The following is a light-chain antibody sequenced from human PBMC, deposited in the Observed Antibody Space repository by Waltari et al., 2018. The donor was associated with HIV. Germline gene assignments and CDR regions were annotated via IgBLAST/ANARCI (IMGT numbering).Light chain of an antibody. J-gene: IGLJ2*01. CDR1: SSTLGAGFA. CDR3: QSYDSSFSGAV. V-gene: IGLV1-40*01. CDR2: ANN. Sequence: QSVLTQPPSVSGAPGQRVTVSCTGSSSTLGAGFAVHWYQQIPGTAPNLLIYANNDRPAGAPDRFSGSKSGATASLAITGLQPEDEADYYCQSYDSSFSGAVFGGGTKLTVL.